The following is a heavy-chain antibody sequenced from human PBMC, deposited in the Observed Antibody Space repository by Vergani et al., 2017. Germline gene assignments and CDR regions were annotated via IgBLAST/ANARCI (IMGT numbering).Heavy chain of an antibody. CDR1: GFTFDDYA. J-gene: IGHJ6*02. D-gene: IGHD2-2*02. CDR3: AKEYCSSTSCYMGGGYYYYGMDV. V-gene: IGHV3-43D*04. CDR2: ISWDGGST. Sequence: EVQLVESGGVVVQPGGSLRLSCAASGFTFDDYAMHWVRQAPGKGLEWVSLISWDGGSTYYADSVKGRFTISRDNSKNSLYLQMNSLRAEDTALYYCAKEYCSSTSCYMGGGYYYYGMDVWGQGTTVTVSS.